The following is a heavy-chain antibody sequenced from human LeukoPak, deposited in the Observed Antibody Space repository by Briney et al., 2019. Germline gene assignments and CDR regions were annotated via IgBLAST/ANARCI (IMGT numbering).Heavy chain of an antibody. V-gene: IGHV1-46*01. D-gene: IGHD3-22*01. CDR2: INPSGGST. CDR1: GYTFTSYG. Sequence: GASVKVSCKASGYTFTSYGISWVRQAPGQGLEWMGIINPSGGSTSYAQKFQGRVTMTRDTSTSTVYMELSSLRSEDTAVYYCARWGAYYYDSSGYFGAFDIWGQGTMVTVSS. J-gene: IGHJ3*02. CDR3: ARWGAYYYDSSGYFGAFDI.